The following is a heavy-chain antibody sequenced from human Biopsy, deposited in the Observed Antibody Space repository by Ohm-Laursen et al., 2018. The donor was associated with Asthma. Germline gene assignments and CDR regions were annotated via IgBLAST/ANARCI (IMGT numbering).Heavy chain of an antibody. D-gene: IGHD2-2*01. CDR3: ARKPGSCISSTCHSLDF. CDR2: INSVFGTT. J-gene: IGHJ4*02. V-gene: IGHV1-69*13. Sequence: GASVKVSCKSLGGTFNTYVIGWVRQAPGQGLEWMGGINSVFGTTTYPQKFQDRVTITADDSTSTVYMELSSLRSEDTAVDYCARKPGSCISSTCHSLDFWGQGTLVTVSS. CDR1: GGTFNTYV.